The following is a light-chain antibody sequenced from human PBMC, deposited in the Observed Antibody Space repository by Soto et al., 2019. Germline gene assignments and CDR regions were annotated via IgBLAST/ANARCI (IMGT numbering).Light chain of an antibody. CDR3: QQYTDCPSMNT. Sequence: EIVLTQSPGTLSLSPGERATVSCRASQSVSSNYLAWYQQKPGQAPRLLIYGASSRATVIPDRFSGSGSGTDFSLSISRLEPEDIAAYYCQQYTDCPSMNTFGPGTKLEI. J-gene: IGKJ2*01. CDR2: GAS. V-gene: IGKV3-20*01. CDR1: QSVSSNY.